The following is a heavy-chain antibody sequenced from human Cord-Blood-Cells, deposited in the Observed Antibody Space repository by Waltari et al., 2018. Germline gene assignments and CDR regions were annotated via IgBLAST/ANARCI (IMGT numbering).Heavy chain of an antibody. CDR2: INAGNGNT. CDR3: ARAGIVVVRTNWFDP. D-gene: IGHD2-2*01. CDR1: GYTFTSYA. V-gene: IGHV1-3*01. J-gene: IGHJ5*02. Sequence: QVQLVQSGAEVKKPGASVKVSCKASGYTFTSYAMHWVRQAPGQRLEWMGWINAGNGNTKYSQKFQGRVTITRDTSASTAYMELSSLRSEDTAVYYCARAGIVVVRTNWFDPWGQGTLVTVSS.